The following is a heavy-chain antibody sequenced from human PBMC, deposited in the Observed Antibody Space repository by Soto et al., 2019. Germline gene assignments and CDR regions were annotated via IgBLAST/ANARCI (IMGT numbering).Heavy chain of an antibody. V-gene: IGHV3-74*01. CDR1: GFIFDSDW. CDR3: ARVHSSSYHYFDY. CDR2: INTDGSGT. J-gene: IGHJ4*02. D-gene: IGHD6-13*01. Sequence: GGSLRLSCAASGFIFDSDWMHWVRQAPGQGLVWVSRINTDGSGTSYADSVKGRFTISRDNSKNTLYLQMSSLRAEDTAVYYCARVHSSSYHYFDYWGQGTVVTVSS.